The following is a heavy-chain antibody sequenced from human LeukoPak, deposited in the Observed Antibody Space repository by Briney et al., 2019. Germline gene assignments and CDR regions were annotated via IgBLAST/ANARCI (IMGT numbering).Heavy chain of an antibody. D-gene: IGHD3-22*01. Sequence: SETLSLTCAVYGGSFSGYYWSWIRQPPGKGLEWIGYIYHSGSTYYNPSLKSRVTISVDRSKNQFSLKLSSVTAADTAVYYCARLNPSGYYYFGFDYWGQGTLVTVSS. CDR3: ARLNPSGYYYFGFDY. CDR1: GGSFSGYY. V-gene: IGHV4-34*01. J-gene: IGHJ4*02. CDR2: IYHSGST.